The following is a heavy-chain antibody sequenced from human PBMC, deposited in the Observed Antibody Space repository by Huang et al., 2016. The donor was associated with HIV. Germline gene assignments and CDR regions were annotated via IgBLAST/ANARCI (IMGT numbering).Heavy chain of an antibody. Sequence: QQQLQQWGAGLLKPSETLSLTCAVYGGSFTNYYWGWIRQPPGKGLEWIGGINNGGSTQYSPSLKGRVTISWDTSKNQVALKLTSVSAADTAVYYCVRGPRYVSADWYARLRNYWFFDLWGRGSLVSVSS. V-gene: IGHV4-34*01. CDR2: INNGGST. CDR1: GGSFTNYY. D-gene: IGHD3-9*01. J-gene: IGHJ2*01. CDR3: VRGPRYVSADWYARLRNYWFFDL.